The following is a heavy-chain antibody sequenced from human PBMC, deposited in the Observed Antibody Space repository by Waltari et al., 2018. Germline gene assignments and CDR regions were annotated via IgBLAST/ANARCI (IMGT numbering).Heavy chain of an antibody. V-gene: IGHV1-69*02. CDR3: ARGDYYDSSGVPPYGMDV. J-gene: IGHJ6*02. D-gene: IGHD3-22*01. CDR2: IIPILGIA. Sequence: QVQLVQSGAEVKKPGSSVKVSCKASGGTFSSYTISWVRQAPGPGLEWMGRIIPILGIANYAQKFQGRVTITADKSTSTAYMELSSLRSEDTAVYYCARGDYYDSSGVPPYGMDVWGQGTTVTVSS. CDR1: GGTFSSYT.